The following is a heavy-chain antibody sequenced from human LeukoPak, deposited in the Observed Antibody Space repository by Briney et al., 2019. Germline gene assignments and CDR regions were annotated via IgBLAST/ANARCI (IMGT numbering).Heavy chain of an antibody. CDR3: ARDRGGSGYDLYYYYGMDV. J-gene: IGHJ6*02. D-gene: IGHD5-12*01. CDR2: IYYSGST. V-gene: IGHV4-31*03. Sequence: SETLSLTCTVSGGSISSGGYYWSWIRQHPGKGLEWIGYIYYSGSTYYNPSLKSRVTISVDTSMNQFSLKLSSVTAADTAVYYCARDRGGSGYDLYYYYGMDVWGQGTTVTVSS. CDR1: GGSISSGGYY.